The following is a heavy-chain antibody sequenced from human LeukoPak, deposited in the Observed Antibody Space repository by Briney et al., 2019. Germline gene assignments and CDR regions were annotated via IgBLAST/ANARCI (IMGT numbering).Heavy chain of an antibody. Sequence: SETLSLTCAVYGGSFSGYYWSWIRQPPGKGLEWIGEINHSGSTNYDPSLKSRVTISVDTSKNQFSLKLSSVTAADTAVYYCARVYAYYYDSSGYYYYFDYWGQGTLVTVSS. CDR1: GGSFSGYY. D-gene: IGHD3-22*01. J-gene: IGHJ4*02. V-gene: IGHV4-34*01. CDR2: INHSGST. CDR3: ARVYAYYYDSSGYYYYFDY.